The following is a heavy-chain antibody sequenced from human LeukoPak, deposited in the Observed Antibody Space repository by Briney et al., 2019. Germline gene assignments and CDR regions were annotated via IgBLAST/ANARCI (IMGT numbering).Heavy chain of an antibody. D-gene: IGHD6-13*01. Sequence: PGGSLRLSCAASGFTFSSYAMRWVRQAPGKGLEWVSSISGGSGYIYYADSVKGRFTISRDKAKNSLYLQMNSLRAEDTAVYYCVGGPIAAAGEDYWGQGILVTVSS. CDR2: ISGGSGYI. V-gene: IGHV3-21*01. CDR3: VGGPIAAAGEDY. CDR1: GFTFSSYA. J-gene: IGHJ4*02.